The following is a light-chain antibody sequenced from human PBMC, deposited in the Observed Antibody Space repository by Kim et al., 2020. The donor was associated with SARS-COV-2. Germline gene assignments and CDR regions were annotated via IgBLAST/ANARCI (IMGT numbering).Light chain of an antibody. Sequence: DIVMTQSPLSLPVTPGEPASISCRSSQSLLHSNGYNYLDWYLQKPGQSPQLLIYLGSNRASGVPDRFSGSGSGTDFTLKISRVEAEYVGVYYCMQALQTPQLTFGGGTKVDIK. V-gene: IGKV2-28*01. CDR1: QSLLHSNGYNY. CDR2: LGS. CDR3: MQALQTPQLT. J-gene: IGKJ4*01.